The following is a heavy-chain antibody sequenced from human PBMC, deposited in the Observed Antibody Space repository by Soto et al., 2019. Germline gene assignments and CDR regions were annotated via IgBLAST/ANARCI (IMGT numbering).Heavy chain of an antibody. CDR1: GYTFTNFA. Sequence: ASVKVSCKTSGYTFTNFALSWVRQAPGQGLEWIGFVSANNGFTHFAQKFQGRVSVKTDTSTSTVYLDLRSLSSDDTAVYYCARGGAASHLDSWGQGTPVTVSS. J-gene: IGHJ5*01. CDR2: VSANNGFT. V-gene: IGHV1-18*01. D-gene: IGHD6-13*01. CDR3: ARGGAASHLDS.